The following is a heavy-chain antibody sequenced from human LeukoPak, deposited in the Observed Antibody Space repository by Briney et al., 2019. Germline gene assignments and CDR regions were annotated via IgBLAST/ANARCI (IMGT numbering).Heavy chain of an antibody. CDR1: GYTFTSYY. V-gene: IGHV1-46*01. J-gene: IGHJ5*02. CDR3: AREAHYGRSYYDFWSGYYPPNWFDP. Sequence: ASVKVSCKASGYTFTSYYMHWVRQAPGQGLEWMGIINPSGGSTSYAQKFQGRATMTRDTSTSTVYMELSSLRSEDTAVYYCAREAHYGRSYYDFWSGYYPPNWFDPWGQGTLVTVSS. D-gene: IGHD3-3*01. CDR2: INPSGGST.